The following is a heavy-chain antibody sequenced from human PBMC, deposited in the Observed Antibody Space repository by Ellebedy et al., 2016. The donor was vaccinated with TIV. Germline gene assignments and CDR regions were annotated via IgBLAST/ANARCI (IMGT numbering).Heavy chain of an antibody. Sequence: GESLKISCSASGYSFTNYWINWVRQTPGKGLEWLGMIDPSDSYTHHSPSFEGHVTISVDKSMSTAYLQWSSLTASDTAIYYCARQNVIRISCVSIQHPFDFWGQGVLVTVSS. D-gene: IGHD5/OR15-5a*01. CDR3: ARQNVIRISCVSIQHPFDF. V-gene: IGHV5-10-1*01. J-gene: IGHJ4*02. CDR1: GYSFTNYW. CDR2: IDPSDSYT.